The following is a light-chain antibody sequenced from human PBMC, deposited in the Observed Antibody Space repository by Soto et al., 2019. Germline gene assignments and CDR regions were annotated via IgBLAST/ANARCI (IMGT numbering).Light chain of an antibody. CDR2: KAS. CDR3: QQSYSPLT. CDR1: ESIDSW. J-gene: IGKJ4*01. V-gene: IGKV1-5*03. Sequence: DIQMAHSPSTLSASVLYIVTITFRSSESIDSWLASHQQKPGRAPKLLIYKASTLKSGVPSRFSGSGSGTEFTLTISSLQPDDFATYYCQQSYSPLTFGGGTKVDIK.